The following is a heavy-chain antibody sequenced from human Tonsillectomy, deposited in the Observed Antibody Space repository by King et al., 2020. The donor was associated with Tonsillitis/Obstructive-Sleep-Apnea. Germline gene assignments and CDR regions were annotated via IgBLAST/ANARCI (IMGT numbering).Heavy chain of an antibody. J-gene: IGHJ6*03. CDR3: ARASFYCSGGSCYSVFYYYYMDV. Sequence: QLVQSGAEVKKPGSSVKVSCKASGGTFNSYAISWVRQAPGQGLEWMGGIIPVFGTANYAQKFRGRVTITADESTSTAYMELSSLRSEDTAVYYCARASFYCSGGSCYSVFYYYYMDVWGKGTTVTVSS. CDR2: IIPVFGTA. V-gene: IGHV1-69*01. D-gene: IGHD2-15*01. CDR1: GGTFNSYA.